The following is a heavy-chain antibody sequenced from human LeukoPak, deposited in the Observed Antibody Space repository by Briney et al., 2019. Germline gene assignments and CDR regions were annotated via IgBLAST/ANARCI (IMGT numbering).Heavy chain of an antibody. CDR3: ASVTFGGVDNDY. J-gene: IGHJ4*02. CDR2: ISSSSSYI. D-gene: IGHD3-16*01. V-gene: IGHV3-21*01. CDR1: GFTSSSYS. Sequence: GGSLRLSCAASGFTSSSYSMNWVRQAPGKGLEWVSSISSSSSYIYYADSVKGRFTISRDNAKNSLYLQMSSLRAEDTAVYYCASVTFGGVDNDYWGQGTLVTVSS.